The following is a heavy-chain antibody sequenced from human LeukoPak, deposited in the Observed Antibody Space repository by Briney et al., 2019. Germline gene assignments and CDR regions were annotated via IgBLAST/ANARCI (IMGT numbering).Heavy chain of an antibody. V-gene: IGHV3-11*04. J-gene: IGHJ4*02. CDR1: GFTFSDYY. CDR3: ARGVGATGLFDY. D-gene: IGHD1-26*01. CDR2: IRASRKIM. Sequence: GGSLRLSCAASGFTFSDYYMSWIRQAPGKGLEWVSYIRASRKIMYYADSVKGRFNISRDNANNSLYLQMTSLRAEDTAVYYCARGVGATGLFDYWGQGTLVTVSS.